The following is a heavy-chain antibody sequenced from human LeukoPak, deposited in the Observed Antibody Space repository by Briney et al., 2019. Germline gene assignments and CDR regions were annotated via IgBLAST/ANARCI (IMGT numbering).Heavy chain of an antibody. J-gene: IGHJ4*02. V-gene: IGHV3-21*01. CDR2: ISSSSSYI. Sequence: GGSLRLSCAASGFTFSSYSMNWVRQAPGKGLEWVLSISSSSSYIYYADSVKGRFTISRDNAKNSLYLQMNSLRAEDTAVYYCARDGIQLWWDYWGQGTLVTVSS. CDR3: ARDGIQLWWDY. CDR1: GFTFSSYS. D-gene: IGHD5-18*01.